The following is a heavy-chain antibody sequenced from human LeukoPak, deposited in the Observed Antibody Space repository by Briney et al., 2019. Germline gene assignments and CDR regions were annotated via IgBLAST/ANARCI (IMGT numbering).Heavy chain of an antibody. CDR1: GFTFSSYA. J-gene: IGHJ5*01. D-gene: IGHD3-16*01. V-gene: IGHV3-64*01. Sequence: GGSLRLSCAASGFTFSSYAMHWVRQAPGKGLEYVSAISSNGGSTYYANSVKGRFTISRDNSKNTLYLQMGSLRAEDMAVYYCARDFSTMITFGGVIESWGQGTLVTVSS. CDR2: ISSNGGST. CDR3: ARDFSTMITFGGVIES.